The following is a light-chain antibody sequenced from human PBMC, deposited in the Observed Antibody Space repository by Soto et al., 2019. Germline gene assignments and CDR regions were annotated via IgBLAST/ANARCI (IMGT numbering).Light chain of an antibody. CDR1: SSDVGGYNY. Sequence: QSALTQPPSASGSPGQSVTISCTGTSSDVGGYNYVSWYQQYAGKAPKLMISEVSKRPSGVPDRFSGSKSGNTASLPVSGLQAEDEADYYCSSYAGSNKSVFGTGTKVTVL. J-gene: IGLJ1*01. V-gene: IGLV2-8*01. CDR3: SSYAGSNKSV. CDR2: EVS.